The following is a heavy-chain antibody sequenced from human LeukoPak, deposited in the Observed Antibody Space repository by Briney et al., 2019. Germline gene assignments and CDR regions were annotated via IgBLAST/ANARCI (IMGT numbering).Heavy chain of an antibody. CDR1: KFTFSDYT. D-gene: IGHD6-19*01. J-gene: IGHJ3*02. V-gene: IGHV3-21*01. Sequence: GGSLRLSCAASKFTFSDYTMNWVRQAPGKGLEWVSSISGSSSYIYYADSVKGRFTISRDNAGNSLYLQMNSLRAEDTAVYYCARLRGYSSGPPPADAFDIWGQGTMVTVSS. CDR2: ISGSSSYI. CDR3: ARLRGYSSGPPPADAFDI.